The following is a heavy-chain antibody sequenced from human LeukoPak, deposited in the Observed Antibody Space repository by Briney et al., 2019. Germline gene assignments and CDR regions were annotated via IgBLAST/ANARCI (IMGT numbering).Heavy chain of an antibody. D-gene: IGHD5-18*01. CDR1: GFTFSSYS. Sequence: GGSLRLSCAASGFTFSSYSMNWVRQAPGKGLEWVSSISSSSSYIYYADSVKGRFTISRDNAKNSLYLQMNSLRAEDTAVYYRARDDRGYSYGRRVDYWGQGTLVTVSS. CDR3: ARDDRGYSYGRRVDY. V-gene: IGHV3-21*01. CDR2: ISSSSSYI. J-gene: IGHJ4*02.